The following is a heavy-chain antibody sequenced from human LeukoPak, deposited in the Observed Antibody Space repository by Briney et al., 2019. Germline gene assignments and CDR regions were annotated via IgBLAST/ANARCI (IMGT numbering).Heavy chain of an antibody. CDR1: GGTFSSYA. CDR3: ARDLTHDSSGYYYFQH. J-gene: IGHJ1*01. D-gene: IGHD3-22*01. Sequence: GASVKVSCKASGGTFSSYAISWVRQAPGQGLEWMGRIIPILGIANYAQKFQGRVTITADKSTSTAYMELSSLRSEDTAVYYCARDLTHDSSGYYYFQHWGQGTLVTVSS. V-gene: IGHV1-69*04. CDR2: IIPILGIA.